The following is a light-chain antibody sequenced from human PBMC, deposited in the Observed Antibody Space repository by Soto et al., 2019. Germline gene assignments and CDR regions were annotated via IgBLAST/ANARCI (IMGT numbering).Light chain of an antibody. V-gene: IGKV3-20*01. CDR1: PSVSNS. CDR2: SAS. CDR3: QQYSASPRT. Sequence: ESVLTQSPATLSLSPGERATLSCRASPSVSNSLAWYQHKPGQAPRLLIHSASSRATGIPDRFSASGTGTDFTLTISRLEPEDSAVYYCQQYSASPRTFGQGTKVEIK. J-gene: IGKJ1*01.